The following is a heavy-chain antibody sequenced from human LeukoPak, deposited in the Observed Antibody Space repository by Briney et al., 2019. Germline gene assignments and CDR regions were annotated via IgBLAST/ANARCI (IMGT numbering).Heavy chain of an antibody. D-gene: IGHD3-10*01. CDR1: GGSISSGGHY. CDR3: ARASPSLLWFGEFHPFDY. Sequence: SETLSLTCTVSGGSISSGGHYWSWIRQHPGKGLEWIGYIYYSGSTYYNPSLKSRVTISVDTSKNQFSLKLSSVTAADTAVYDCARASPSLLWFGEFHPFDYWGQGTLVTVPS. V-gene: IGHV4-31*03. CDR2: IYYSGST. J-gene: IGHJ4*02.